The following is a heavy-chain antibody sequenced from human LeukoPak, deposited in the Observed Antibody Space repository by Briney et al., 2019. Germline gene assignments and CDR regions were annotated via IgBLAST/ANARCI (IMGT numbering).Heavy chain of an antibody. Sequence: PGGSLRLSCAASGFTFSSYSMNWVRQAPGKGLEWVSYISSSSSTIYYADSVKGRFTISRDNAKNSLYLQMNSLRAEDTAVYYCARDTRHSSRRPIWGQGTMVTVSS. D-gene: IGHD6-13*01. V-gene: IGHV3-48*01. CDR2: ISSSSSTI. J-gene: IGHJ3*02. CDR1: GFTFSSYS. CDR3: ARDTRHSSRRPI.